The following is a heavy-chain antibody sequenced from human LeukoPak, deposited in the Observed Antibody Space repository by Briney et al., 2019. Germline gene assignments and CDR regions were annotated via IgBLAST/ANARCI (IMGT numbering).Heavy chain of an antibody. J-gene: IGHJ5*02. Sequence: SETLSLTCTVSGGSISSSSYYWSWIRQPPGKGLEWIGHIYYSGSTNYNPSLKSRVTISVDTSKNQFSLKLSSVTAADTAVYYCARGVLRFAAWWFDPWGQGTLVTVSS. V-gene: IGHV4-61*01. D-gene: IGHD3-3*01. CDR2: IYYSGST. CDR3: ARGVLRFAAWWFDP. CDR1: GGSISSSSYY.